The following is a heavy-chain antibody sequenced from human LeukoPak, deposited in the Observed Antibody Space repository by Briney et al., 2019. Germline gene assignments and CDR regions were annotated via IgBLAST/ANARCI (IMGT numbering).Heavy chain of an antibody. D-gene: IGHD1-26*01. CDR1: GYTFTSYG. Sequence: GASVKVSCKASGYTFTSYGISWVRQAPGQGLEWMGWISAYNGNTNYAQKLQGRVTMTTDTSTSTVYMELSSLRSEDTAVYYCARDGINSGSYFDYWGQGSLVTVSS. CDR2: ISAYNGNT. J-gene: IGHJ4*02. V-gene: IGHV1-18*01. CDR3: ARDGINSGSYFDY.